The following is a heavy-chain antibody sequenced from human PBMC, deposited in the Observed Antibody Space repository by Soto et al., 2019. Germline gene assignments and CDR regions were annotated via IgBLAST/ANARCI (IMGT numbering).Heavy chain of an antibody. Sequence: PSETLSLTCTVSGGSISSYYWSWIRQPPGKGLEWIGYIYYSGSTNYNPSLKSRVTISVDTSKNQFSLKLSSVTAADTAVYYCARLTYYDYIWGSYRSVRLRWAFDIWGQGTMVTVSS. CDR3: ARLTYYDYIWGSYRSVRLRWAFDI. J-gene: IGHJ3*02. CDR2: IYYSGST. CDR1: GGSISSYY. V-gene: IGHV4-59*01. D-gene: IGHD3-16*02.